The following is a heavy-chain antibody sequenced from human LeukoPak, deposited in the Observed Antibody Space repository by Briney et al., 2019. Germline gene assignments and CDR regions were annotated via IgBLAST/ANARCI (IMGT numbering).Heavy chain of an antibody. V-gene: IGHV3-48*03. Sequence: PGGSLRLSCAASGFTFSSYEMNWVRQAPGKGLEWVSCIGGSGITIYYADSVKGRFTISRDNAKNTLYLQMNSLRAEDTAVYYCARELPRYCSSTSCSPGGFDPWGQGTLVTVSS. CDR2: IGGSGITI. D-gene: IGHD2-2*01. J-gene: IGHJ5*02. CDR1: GFTFSSYE. CDR3: ARELPRYCSSTSCSPGGFDP.